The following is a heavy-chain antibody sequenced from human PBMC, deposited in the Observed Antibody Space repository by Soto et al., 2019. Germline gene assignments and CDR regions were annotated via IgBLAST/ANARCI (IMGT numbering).Heavy chain of an antibody. CDR1: GYTFTSYC. Sequence: ASVKVSCKASGYTFTSYCISWVRQAPGQGLEWMGWISAYNGNTNYAQKLQGRVTITADESTSTAYMELSSLRSEDTAVYYCARDRGPSSGYYPYWFDPWGQGTLVTVSS. D-gene: IGHD3-22*01. V-gene: IGHV1-18*01. J-gene: IGHJ5*02. CDR3: ARDRGPSSGYYPYWFDP. CDR2: ISAYNGNT.